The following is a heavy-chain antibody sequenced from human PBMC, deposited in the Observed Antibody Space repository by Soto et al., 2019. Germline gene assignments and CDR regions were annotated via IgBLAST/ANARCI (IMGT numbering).Heavy chain of an antibody. CDR3: AKDMEVIPAAEMGY. Sequence: GGSLRLSCAASGFTFNIYAMNWVRQAPGRGLEWVSGISGSGGRTYYADSVKGRFTISRDNSKNTLYLQMNSLRAEDTAVYYCAKDMEVIPAAEMGYWGQGTLVTVSS. D-gene: IGHD2-2*01. CDR2: ISGSGGRT. V-gene: IGHV3-23*01. CDR1: GFTFNIYA. J-gene: IGHJ4*02.